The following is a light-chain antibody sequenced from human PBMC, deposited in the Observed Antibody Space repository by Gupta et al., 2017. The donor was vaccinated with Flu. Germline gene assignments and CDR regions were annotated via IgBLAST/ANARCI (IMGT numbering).Light chain of an antibody. CDR3: QVCDSYSVHWV. J-gene: IGLJ3*02. Sequence: GGNNIATKSVLRYHQMTGHARVLVVYEDSERPSGIPERFSGSNPGNTATMTSSRVEAGDDADYYCQVCDSYSVHWVFGGGTKLTVL. CDR2: EDS. V-gene: IGLV3-21*02. CDR1: NIATKS.